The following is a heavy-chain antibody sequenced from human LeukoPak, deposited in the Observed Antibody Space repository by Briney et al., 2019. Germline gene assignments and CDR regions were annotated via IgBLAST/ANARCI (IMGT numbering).Heavy chain of an antibody. CDR2: ISGSGGST. CDR1: GFTFSSYA. J-gene: IGHJ4*02. Sequence: GGSLRLSCAASGFTFSSYAMSWVRQAPGKGLEWVSAISGSGGSTYYADSMKGRFTISRDNSKNTLYLQMNSLRAEDTAVYYCARSTAVAGTGYWGQGTLVTVSS. V-gene: IGHV3-23*01. D-gene: IGHD6-19*01. CDR3: ARSTAVAGTGY.